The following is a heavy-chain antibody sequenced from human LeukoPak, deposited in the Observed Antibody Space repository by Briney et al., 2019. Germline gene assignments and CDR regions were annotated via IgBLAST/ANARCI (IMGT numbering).Heavy chain of an antibody. CDR3: ANGVMGDY. Sequence: PSETLSLTCTVSGGSISSSSYYWGWLRQPPGKGLEWIGYIYYSGSTNYNPSLKSPVAISADTSKNQFSLKLSSVTAADTAVYYCANGVMGDYWGQGTLVTVSS. V-gene: IGHV4-61*05. J-gene: IGHJ4*02. CDR2: IYYSGST. CDR1: GGSISSSSYY. D-gene: IGHD2-8*01.